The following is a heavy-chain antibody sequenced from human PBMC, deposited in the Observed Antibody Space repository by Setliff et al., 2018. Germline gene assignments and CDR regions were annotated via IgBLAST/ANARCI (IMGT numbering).Heavy chain of an antibody. CDR3: ARDNTILGATDH. V-gene: IGHV4-4*07. CDR1: GDSISSYY. J-gene: IGHJ5*02. Sequence: SETLSLTCTVSGDSISSYYWSWIRQPAGKKLEWIGRIHASGSPDYNPSFKSRVTISVDTSTNQFSLRLTSLTAADTAVYFCARDNTILGATDHWGQGTLVTVSS. CDR2: IHASGSP. D-gene: IGHD1-26*01.